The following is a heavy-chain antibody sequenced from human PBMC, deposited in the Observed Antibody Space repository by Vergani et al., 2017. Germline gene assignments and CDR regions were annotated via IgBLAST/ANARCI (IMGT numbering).Heavy chain of an antibody. D-gene: IGHD2-15*01. Sequence: QVHLNEAGPGLVKPSQTLSLTCTVSGASITSGSFYWSWIRQPAGKGLEWIGRIHASGTKNYNPSLRSRVTLSVDTSKNQLSLKMISMTAADTAVYYCVRQSALRSCFDYWGQGTLVTVSS. CDR1: GASITSGSFY. CDR3: VRQSALRSCFDY. V-gene: IGHV4-61*02. CDR2: IHASGTK. J-gene: IGHJ4*02.